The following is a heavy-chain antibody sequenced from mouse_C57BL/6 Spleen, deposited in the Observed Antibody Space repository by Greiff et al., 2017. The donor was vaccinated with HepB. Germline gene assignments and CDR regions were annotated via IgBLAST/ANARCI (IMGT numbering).Heavy chain of an antibody. V-gene: IGHV1-50*01. J-gene: IGHJ1*03. D-gene: IGHD2-4*01. Sequence: VKLQQPGAELVKPGASVKLSCKASGYTFTSYWMQWVKQRPGQGLEWIGEIDPSDSYTNYNQKFKGKATLTVDTSSSTAYMQLSSLTSEDSAVYYCARDYGRYFDVWGTGTTVTVSS. CDR3: ARDYGRYFDV. CDR1: GYTFTSYW. CDR2: IDPSDSYT.